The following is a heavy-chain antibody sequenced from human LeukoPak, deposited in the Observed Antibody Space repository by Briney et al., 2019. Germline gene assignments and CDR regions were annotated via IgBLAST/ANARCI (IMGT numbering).Heavy chain of an antibody. V-gene: IGHV3-53*01. CDR2: IFGGGST. CDR3: ARPHSGSYQYAFDA. Sequence: GGSLRLSCAVSGFTVSLNYMSWVRQAPGKGLEWVSVIFGGGSTYYADSVKGRFTFSRDNSENTVYLQMNSLRADDTAVYYCARPHSGSYQYAFDAWGQGTMVTVSP. CDR1: GFTVSLNY. J-gene: IGHJ3*01. D-gene: IGHD1-26*01.